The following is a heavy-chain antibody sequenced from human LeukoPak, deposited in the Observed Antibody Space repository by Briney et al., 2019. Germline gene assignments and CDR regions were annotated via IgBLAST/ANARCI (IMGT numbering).Heavy chain of an antibody. CDR3: AKDVPTAYSDY. Sequence: GGSLRLSCAASGFTFSNYGMHWVRQAPGKGLEWVAFVRYDETTKFYADSVKGRFTISRDNSKTTLYPQMNSLRAEDTAVYYCAKDVPTAYSDYWGQGTLVTVSS. D-gene: IGHD2-2*01. CDR2: VRYDETTK. CDR1: GFTFSNYG. J-gene: IGHJ4*02. V-gene: IGHV3-30*02.